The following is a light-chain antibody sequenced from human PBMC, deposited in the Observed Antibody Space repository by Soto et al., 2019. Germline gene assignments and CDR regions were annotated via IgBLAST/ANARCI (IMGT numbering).Light chain of an antibody. J-gene: IGLJ1*01. V-gene: IGLV2-23*01. CDR1: SSDVGTYNL. CDR3: CSYAADRIYV. Sequence: QSALTQPASVSGSPGQSITISCTGTSSDVGTYNLVSWYQQHPGKGPKLMIYQGTKRPSGVSNRFSGSKSGNTASLTISDLQAEDDADYFCCSYAADRIYVFGSGTKLTVL. CDR2: QGT.